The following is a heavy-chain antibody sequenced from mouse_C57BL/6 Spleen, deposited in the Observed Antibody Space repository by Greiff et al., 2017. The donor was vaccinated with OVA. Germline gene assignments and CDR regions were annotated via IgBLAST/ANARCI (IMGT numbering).Heavy chain of an antibody. J-gene: IGHJ4*01. D-gene: IGHD1-1*01. CDR1: GYTFTSYW. CDR2: INPSNGGT. CDR3: ARDSVYGSSLYYYAMDY. V-gene: IGHV1-53*01. Sequence: QVQLQQPGTELVKPGASVKLSCKASGYTFTSYWMHWVKQRPGQGLEWIGNINPSNGGTNYNEKFKSKATLTVDKSSSTAYMQLSSLTSEDSAVYYCARDSVYGSSLYYYAMDYWGQGTSVTVSS.